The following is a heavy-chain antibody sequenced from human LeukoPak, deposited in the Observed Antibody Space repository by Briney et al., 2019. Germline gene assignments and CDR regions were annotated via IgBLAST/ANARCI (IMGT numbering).Heavy chain of an antibody. J-gene: IGHJ3*02. CDR1: GYSFTSYW. V-gene: IGHV5-51*01. CDR3: ARRRGGSYVRDAFDI. Sequence: GGSLKISCKGSGYSFTSYWIGWVRQMPGKGLEWMGIIYPGDSDTRYSPSFQGQVTISADKSISTAYLQWSSLKASDTAMYYCARRRGGSYVRDAFDIWGQGTMVTVSS. CDR2: IYPGDSDT. D-gene: IGHD1-26*01.